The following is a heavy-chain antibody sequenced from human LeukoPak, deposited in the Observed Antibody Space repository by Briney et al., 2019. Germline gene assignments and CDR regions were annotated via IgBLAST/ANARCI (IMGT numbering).Heavy chain of an antibody. Sequence: ASVKVSCKASGYTFTGYYMHWVRQAPGQGLEWMGWINPNSGGTNYSQEFQGRVTITRDTSASTAYMELSSLRSEDMAVYYCARTPTVTTSGRPFDYWGQGTLVTVSS. J-gene: IGHJ4*02. V-gene: IGHV1-2*02. CDR1: GYTFTGYY. D-gene: IGHD4-17*01. CDR3: ARTPTVTTSGRPFDY. CDR2: INPNSGGT.